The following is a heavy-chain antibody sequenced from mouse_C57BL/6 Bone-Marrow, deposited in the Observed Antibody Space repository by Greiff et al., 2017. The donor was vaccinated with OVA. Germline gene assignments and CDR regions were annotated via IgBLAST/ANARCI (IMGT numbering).Heavy chain of an antibody. CDR2: ISDGGSYT. V-gene: IGHV5-4*01. Sequence: EVKLVESGGGLVKPGGSLKLSCAASGFTFSSYAMSWVRQTPEKRLAWVATISDGGSYTYYPDNVKGRFTISRDNAKNNLYLQMSHLKSEDTAMYYCARDRGYYAMDYWGQGTSVTVSS. J-gene: IGHJ4*01. CDR3: ARDRGYYAMDY. CDR1: GFTFSSYA.